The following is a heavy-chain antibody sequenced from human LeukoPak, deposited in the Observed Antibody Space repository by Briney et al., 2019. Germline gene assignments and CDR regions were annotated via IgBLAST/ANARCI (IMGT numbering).Heavy chain of an antibody. Sequence: PSQTLSLTCTVSGGSISSGSYYWSWIRQPAGKGLEWIGRIYTSGSTNYNPSLKSRVTISVDTSKNQFSLKLSSVTAADTAVYYCAREGSQFLLGSYHFDYWGQGTLVTVSS. CDR1: GGSISSGSYY. D-gene: IGHD1-26*01. J-gene: IGHJ4*02. CDR3: AREGSQFLLGSYHFDY. V-gene: IGHV4-61*02. CDR2: IYTSGST.